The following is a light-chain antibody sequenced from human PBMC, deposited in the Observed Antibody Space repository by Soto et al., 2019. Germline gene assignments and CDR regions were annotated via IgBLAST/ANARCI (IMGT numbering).Light chain of an antibody. J-gene: IGKJ5*01. CDR2: AAS. CDR1: QSISSF. V-gene: IGKV1-39*01. Sequence: DIQMTQSPSSLSASIGDRITITCRASQSISSFLNWHQQQPGKAPKLLIYAASSLQSGVPSRFSGSGSGTDFTLIISDLQPEDFATYYCQQSYSIPATFGQGTRLEIK. CDR3: QQSYSIPAT.